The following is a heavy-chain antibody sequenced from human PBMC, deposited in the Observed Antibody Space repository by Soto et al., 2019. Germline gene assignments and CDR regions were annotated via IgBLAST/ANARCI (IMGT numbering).Heavy chain of an antibody. CDR2: INDSGNI. D-gene: IGHD3-10*01. J-gene: IGHJ6*03. CDR1: GGSFSGYQ. V-gene: IGHV4-34*01. Sequence: QVQLQQWGAGLLKPSETLSLTCAVYGGSFSGYQWSWIRQTPGKGLEWIGEINDSGNINYNPSLKSRVSVFVDTAKKQISLRLSSATAADTAVYYCARGLILWFGELSRRGGYYYYMDVWGKGTTVTVSS. CDR3: ARGLILWFGELSRRGGYYYYMDV.